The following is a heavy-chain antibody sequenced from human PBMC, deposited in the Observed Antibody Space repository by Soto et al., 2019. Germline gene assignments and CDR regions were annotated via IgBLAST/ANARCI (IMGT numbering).Heavy chain of an antibody. J-gene: IGHJ6*03. CDR1: GGSISSYY. D-gene: IGHD3-3*01. CDR3: ARTYDFWRGYYMDV. V-gene: IGHV4-59*08. Sequence: SETLSLTCTVSGGSISSYYWSWIRQPPGKGLEWIGYIYYSGSTNYNPSLKSRVTISVDTSKNQFSLKLSSVTAADTAVYYCARTYDFWRGYYMDVWGEGTTATVSS. CDR2: IYYSGST.